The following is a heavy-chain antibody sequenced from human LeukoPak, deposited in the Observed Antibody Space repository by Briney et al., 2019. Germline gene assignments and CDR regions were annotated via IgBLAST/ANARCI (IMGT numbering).Heavy chain of an antibody. CDR1: GGSFSGYY. V-gene: IGHV4-34*01. CDR3: ARALRLGEFPPDYYYGMDV. Sequence: SETLSLTCAVYGGSFSGYYWSWIRQPPGKGLEWIGEINHSGSTNYNPSLKSRVTISVDTSKNQFSLKLSSVTAADTAVYHCARALRLGEFPPDYYYGMDVWGKGTTVTVSS. D-gene: IGHD3-16*01. CDR2: INHSGST. J-gene: IGHJ6*04.